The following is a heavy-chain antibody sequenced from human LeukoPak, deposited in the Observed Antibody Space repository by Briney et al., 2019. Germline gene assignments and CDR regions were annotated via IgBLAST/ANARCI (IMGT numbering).Heavy chain of an antibody. V-gene: IGHV3-33*01. CDR2: IWYDGSNK. J-gene: IGHJ4*02. CDR1: GFTFGSYG. Sequence: HLGGSLRLSCAASGFTFGSYGMHWVRQAPGKGLEWVAVIWYDGSNKYYADSVKGRFTISRDNFKNTLYLQMNSLRAEDTAVYYCARDQEEYYFDYWGQGTLVTVSS. CDR3: ARDQEEYYFDY.